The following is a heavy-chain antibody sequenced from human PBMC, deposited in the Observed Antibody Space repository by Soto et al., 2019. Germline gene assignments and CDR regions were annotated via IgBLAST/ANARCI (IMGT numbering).Heavy chain of an antibody. D-gene: IGHD1-26*01. CDR1: GFTFSSYW. Sequence: PGGSLRLSCAASGFTFSSYWISWVRQAPWKGLEWVARINQDGSEKYYVDSVKGRFTISRDNAKNSLYLQMNSLRAEDTAVYYCARDYTGGSYYDYWGQGTLLTVSS. CDR3: ARDYTGGSYYDY. J-gene: IGHJ4*02. CDR2: INQDGSEK. V-gene: IGHV3-7*03.